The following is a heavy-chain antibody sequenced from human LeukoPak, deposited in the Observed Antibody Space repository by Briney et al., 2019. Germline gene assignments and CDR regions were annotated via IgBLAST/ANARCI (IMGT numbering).Heavy chain of an antibody. CDR3: ARELRFLEWLLYDY. CDR1: GYTFTGYY. Sequence: ASVKVSCKASGYTFTGYYMHWVRQAPGQGLEWMGWINPNSGGTNYAQKFQGRVTMTTDTSTSTAYMELRSLRSDDTAVYYCARELRFLEWLLYDYWGQGTLVTVSS. D-gene: IGHD3-3*01. CDR2: INPNSGGT. J-gene: IGHJ4*02. V-gene: IGHV1-2*02.